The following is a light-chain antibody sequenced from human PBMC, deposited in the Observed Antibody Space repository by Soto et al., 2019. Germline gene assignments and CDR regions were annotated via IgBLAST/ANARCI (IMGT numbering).Light chain of an antibody. Sequence: DIQMTQSPSSLSASVGDTVTITCRASQGISNSLAWYQQGPGKVPKLLIYAASALQSGVPSRFSGSGSGTDCTLTISSLQPEDVATYYCQEYSSVPFAFGPGTTVDIK. V-gene: IGKV1-27*01. CDR3: QEYSSVPFA. J-gene: IGKJ3*01. CDR1: QGISNS. CDR2: AAS.